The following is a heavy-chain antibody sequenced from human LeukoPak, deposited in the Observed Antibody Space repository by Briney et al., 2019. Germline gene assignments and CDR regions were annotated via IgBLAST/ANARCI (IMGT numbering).Heavy chain of an antibody. CDR1: GGTFSSYA. D-gene: IGHD3-22*01. V-gene: IGHV1-69*05. J-gene: IGHJ4*02. CDR3: ARGPPDYDGSGYDY. Sequence: ASVKVSCKASGGTFSSYAISWVRQAPGQGLESMGRIIPIFGTANYAQKFQGRVTITTDESTSTAYMELSSLRSEDTAVYYCARGPPDYDGSGYDYWGQGTLVTVSS. CDR2: IIPIFGTA.